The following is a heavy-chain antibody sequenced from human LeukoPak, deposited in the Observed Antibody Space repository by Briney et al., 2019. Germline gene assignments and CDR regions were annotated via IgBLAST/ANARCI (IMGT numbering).Heavy chain of an antibody. D-gene: IGHD3-16*02. V-gene: IGHV3-53*04. CDR3: ARVGITFGGVIADDAFDI. J-gene: IGHJ3*02. CDR2: IYSGGST. CDR1: WFTVSSKY. Sequence: GSLRLSCAASWFTVSSKYMSWVRQAPGKGLEWVSVIYSGGSTYYADSVKGRFTISRHNSKNTLYLQMNSLRAEDTAVYYCARVGITFGGVIADDAFDIWGQGTMVTVSS.